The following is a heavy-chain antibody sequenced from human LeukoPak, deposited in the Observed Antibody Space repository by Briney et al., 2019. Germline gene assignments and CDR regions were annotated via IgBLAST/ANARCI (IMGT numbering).Heavy chain of an antibody. CDR2: IKQDGSEK. CDR1: GFTFSTYW. Sequence: GGSLRLSCAASGFTFSTYWMSWVRQAPGKGLEWVANIKQDGSEKYYVDSVKGRLTISRDNAKNSLYLQMNSLRAEDTAVYYCARADFGVVIVYWGQGTLVTVSS. CDR3: ARADFGVVIVY. J-gene: IGHJ4*02. D-gene: IGHD3-3*01. V-gene: IGHV3-7*01.